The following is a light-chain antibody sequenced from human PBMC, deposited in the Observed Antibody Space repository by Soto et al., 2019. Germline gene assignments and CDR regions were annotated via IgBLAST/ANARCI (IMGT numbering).Light chain of an antibody. CDR3: SSYTSSNTLEV. Sequence: QSVLIQPASVSGSPGQSIPISCTGTSVGASNYVSWYQHHPHRAPKLLIYEVSYRPSGVSNRFSGSKSGNTASLTISGLQAEDEADYYCSSYTSSNTLEVFGIGTKGTVL. CDR1: SVGASNY. CDR2: EVS. J-gene: IGLJ1*01. V-gene: IGLV2-14*01.